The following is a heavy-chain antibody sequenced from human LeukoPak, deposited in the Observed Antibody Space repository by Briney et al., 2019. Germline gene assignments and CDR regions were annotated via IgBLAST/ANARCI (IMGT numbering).Heavy chain of an antibody. D-gene: IGHD6-13*01. CDR1: GFTFSDYY. Sequence: GGSLRPSCAASGFTFSDYYMSWVRQAPGKGLEWVSGISDDSGSTYYADSVRGRFTISRDNSKNTLYLQMNSLRAEDTAVYYCAKEGIAAAGTYFDYWGQGTLVTVSS. CDR2: ISDDSGST. V-gene: IGHV3-23*01. CDR3: AKEGIAAAGTYFDY. J-gene: IGHJ4*02.